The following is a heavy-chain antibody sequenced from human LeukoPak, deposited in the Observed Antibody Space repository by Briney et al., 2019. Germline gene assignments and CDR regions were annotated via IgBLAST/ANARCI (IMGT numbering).Heavy chain of an antibody. V-gene: IGHV1-69*04. CDR2: IIPIFGIA. Sequence: SVQVSCKAAGGTFSNYAISCVRQVPGQGLECIGRIIPIFGIANYAQKFQGRVTITADKSTSTAYMELSSLGSEDTAVYYCARGPSSVVTAANWFDPWGQGTLVTVSS. J-gene: IGHJ5*02. CDR1: GGTFSNYA. CDR3: ARGPSSVVTAANWFDP. D-gene: IGHD2-21*02.